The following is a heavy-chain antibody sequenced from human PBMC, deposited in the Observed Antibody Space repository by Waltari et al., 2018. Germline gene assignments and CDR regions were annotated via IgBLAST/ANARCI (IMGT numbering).Heavy chain of an antibody. Sequence: QVQLVQSGAEVKKPGSSVKVSCKASGGTFSSYAISWVRQAPGQGLEWMGGIIPIFGTANYAQKFQGRVTITADESTSTAYMELSSMRSEDTAVYYCARGSSSLLDYYYYYMDVWGKGTTVTVSS. CDR1: GGTFSSYA. CDR2: IIPIFGTA. D-gene: IGHD6-13*01. V-gene: IGHV1-69*12. CDR3: ARGSSSLLDYYYYYMDV. J-gene: IGHJ6*03.